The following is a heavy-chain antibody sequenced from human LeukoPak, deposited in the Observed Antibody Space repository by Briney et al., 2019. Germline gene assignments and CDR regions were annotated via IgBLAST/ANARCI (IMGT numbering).Heavy chain of an antibody. CDR2: ISAYNGNT. J-gene: IGHJ4*02. CDR3: AREPPSWRNYDSSSYYPHYFDY. Sequence: GASVKVSCKASGYTFTSYGISWVRQAPGQGLVWMGWISAYNGNTNYAQKLQGRVTMTTDTSTSTAYMELGSLRSDDTAVYYCAREPPSWRNYDSSSYYPHYFDYWGQGTLVTVSS. V-gene: IGHV1-18*01. D-gene: IGHD3-22*01. CDR1: GYTFTSYG.